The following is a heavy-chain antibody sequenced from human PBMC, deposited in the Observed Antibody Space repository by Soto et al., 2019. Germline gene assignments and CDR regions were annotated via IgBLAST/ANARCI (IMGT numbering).Heavy chain of an antibody. V-gene: IGHV3-48*02. D-gene: IGHD3-10*01. J-gene: IGHJ6*02. CDR2: ISGSSNTI. CDR1: GFTFSSYS. CDR3: ARGFDLQYGMDV. Sequence: PGGSLRLSCAASGFTFSSYSMNWVRQAPRKGLEWISYISGSSNTINYAESVKGRFTISRDNTKNSLYLQMNSLRDEDTAVYYCARGFDLQYGMDVWGQGTTVTVSS.